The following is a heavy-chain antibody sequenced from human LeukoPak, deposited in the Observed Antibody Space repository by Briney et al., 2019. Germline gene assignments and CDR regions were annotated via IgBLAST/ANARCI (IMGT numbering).Heavy chain of an antibody. CDR3: ARGSSSWYEYFQH. CDR1: GGSISSYY. J-gene: IGHJ1*01. V-gene: IGHV4-59*08. Sequence: PSETLSLTCTVSGGSISSYYWSWIRQPPGKGLEWIGYIYYSGSTDYNPSLKSRVTISVDTSKNQFSLKLSSVTAADTAVYYCARGSSSWYEYFQHWGQGTLVTVSS. D-gene: IGHD6-13*01. CDR2: IYYSGST.